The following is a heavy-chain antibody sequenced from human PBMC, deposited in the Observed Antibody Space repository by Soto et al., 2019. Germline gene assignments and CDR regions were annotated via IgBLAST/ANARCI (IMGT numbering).Heavy chain of an antibody. V-gene: IGHV1-18*01. Sequence: ASVKVSCKASGYTFTSYGISWVRQAPGQGLEWMGWISAYNGNTNYAQKLQGRVTMTTDTSTSTAYIELRSLRSDDSAVYYCASSSDYSSSSPAFDIWGQGTMVTVSS. CDR3: ASSSDYSSSSPAFDI. D-gene: IGHD6-6*01. CDR2: ISAYNGNT. CDR1: GYTFTSYG. J-gene: IGHJ3*02.